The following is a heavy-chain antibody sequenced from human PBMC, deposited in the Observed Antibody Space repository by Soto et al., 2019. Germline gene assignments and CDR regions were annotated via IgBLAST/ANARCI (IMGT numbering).Heavy chain of an antibody. CDR1: GGSISSSSYY. J-gene: IGHJ4*02. Sequence: SETLSLTCTVSGGSISSSSYYWGWIRQPPGKGLEWIGSIYYSGSTYYNPSLKSRVTISVDTSKNQFSLKLSSVTAADTAVYYCARQFSHFWGQGTLVTVSS. V-gene: IGHV4-39*01. CDR2: IYYSGST. CDR3: ARQFSHF. D-gene: IGHD3-3*02.